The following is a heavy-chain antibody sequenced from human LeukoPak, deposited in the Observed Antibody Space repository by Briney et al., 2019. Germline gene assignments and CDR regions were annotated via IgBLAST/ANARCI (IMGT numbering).Heavy chain of an antibody. CDR3: AATRIAARYYYYYYGMDV. CDR1: GYTFTSYD. CDR2: MNPNSGNT. D-gene: IGHD6-6*01. J-gene: IGHJ6*02. V-gene: IGHV1-8*01. Sequence: ASVKVSCKASGYTFTSYDIHWVRQATGQGLEWMGWMNPNSGNTGYAQKFQGRVNMIRNTSISTAYMELTSLRSEDTAVYYCAATRIAARYYYYYYGMDVWGQGTTVTVSS.